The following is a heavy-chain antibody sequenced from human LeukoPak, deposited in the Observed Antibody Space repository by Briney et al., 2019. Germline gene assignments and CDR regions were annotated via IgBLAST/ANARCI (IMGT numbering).Heavy chain of an antibody. CDR1: GGSVSSSRYY. CDR2: IYYSGNT. J-gene: IGHJ4*02. CDR3: ARGRYDFWSGYYSGFDY. D-gene: IGHD3-3*01. Sequence: SETLSLTCTVSGGSVSSSRYYWGWIRQPPGKGLEWIGRIYYSGNTYYNPSRNSRVTVSLDTSKNQFFLSLKSVTAADTAVYYCARGRYDFWSGYYSGFDYWGQGTLVTVSS. V-gene: IGHV4-39*07.